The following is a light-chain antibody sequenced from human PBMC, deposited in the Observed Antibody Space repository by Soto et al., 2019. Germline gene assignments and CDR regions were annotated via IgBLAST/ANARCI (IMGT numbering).Light chain of an antibody. CDR2: DVS. CDR1: SSDVGDYNY. J-gene: IGLJ1*01. V-gene: IGLV2-14*01. CDR3: SSYTSSSTLYV. Sequence: QSALTQPASVSRSPGQSITISCTGTSSDVGDYNYVSWHQQHPGKASKLMIYDVSNRPSGVSNRFSGSKSGNTASLTISGLQAEDEADSYCSSYTSSSTLYVFGTGTKVTVL.